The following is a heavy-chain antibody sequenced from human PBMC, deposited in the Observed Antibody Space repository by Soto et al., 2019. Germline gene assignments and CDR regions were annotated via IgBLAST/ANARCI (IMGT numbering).Heavy chain of an antibody. Sequence: GGSLRLSCAASGFTFDDYAMHWVRQAPGKGLEWVSGISWNSGSIGYADSVKGRFTISRDNAKNSLYLQMNSLRAEDTALYYCAKDQRTGYFDYWGQGTLVTVSS. CDR1: GFTFDDYA. D-gene: IGHD3-10*01. J-gene: IGHJ4*02. CDR3: AKDQRTGYFDY. CDR2: ISWNSGSI. V-gene: IGHV3-9*01.